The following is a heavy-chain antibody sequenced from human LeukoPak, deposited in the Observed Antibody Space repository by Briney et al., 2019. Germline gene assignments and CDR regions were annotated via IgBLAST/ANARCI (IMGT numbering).Heavy chain of an antibody. J-gene: IGHJ4*02. D-gene: IGHD5/OR15-5a*01. CDR1: GYTFTDYY. Sequence: VASVKVSCNASGYTFTDYYMHWVRQAPGQGLEWMGWINPHSGGTNYAQKFQGRVTMTRDTSISTAYMELSRLRSDDTAVYYCARFDQVSETAGGYWGQGTLVTVSS. CDR2: INPHSGGT. CDR3: ARFDQVSETAGGY. V-gene: IGHV1-2*02.